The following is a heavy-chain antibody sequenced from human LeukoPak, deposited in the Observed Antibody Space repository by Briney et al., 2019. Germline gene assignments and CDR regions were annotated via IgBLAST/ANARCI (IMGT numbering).Heavy chain of an antibody. V-gene: IGHV3-23*01. Sequence: PGGTLRLSCAASGFTFRNYGMNWVRQAPGKGLEWVSAFSASGSTYYADSVKGRFTISRDNSKNTLYLQMNSLRAEDTAVYYCARDPTAGDGLAAFDIWGQGTMVTVSS. CDR1: GFTFRNYG. D-gene: IGHD2-2*01. CDR3: ARDPTAGDGLAAFDI. J-gene: IGHJ3*02. CDR2: FSASGST.